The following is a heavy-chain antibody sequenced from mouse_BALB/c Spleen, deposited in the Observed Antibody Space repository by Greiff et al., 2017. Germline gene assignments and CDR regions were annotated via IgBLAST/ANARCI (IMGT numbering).Heavy chain of an antibody. J-gene: IGHJ2*01. Sequence: VQLQQSGGGLVQPGGSLRLSCATSGFTFTDYYMSWVRQPPGKALEWLGFIRNKANGYTTEYSASVKGRFTISRDNSQSILYLQMNTLRAEDSATYYCARDYYGSSYYWGQGTTLTVSS. CDR2: IRNKANGYTT. CDR1: GFTFTDYY. D-gene: IGHD1-1*01. CDR3: ARDYYGSSYY. V-gene: IGHV7-3*02.